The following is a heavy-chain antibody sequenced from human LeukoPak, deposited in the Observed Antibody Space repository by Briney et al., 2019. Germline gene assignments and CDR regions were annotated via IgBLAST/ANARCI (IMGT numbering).Heavy chain of an antibody. Sequence: SETLSLTCAVYGGSFSGYYWSWIRQPPGKGLGWIGEINHSGSTNYNPSLKSRVTISVDTSKNQFSLKLSSVTAADTAVYYCARATMVRGVTRGVYYYYGMDVWGQGTTVTVSS. V-gene: IGHV4-34*01. J-gene: IGHJ6*02. CDR2: INHSGST. D-gene: IGHD3-10*01. CDR1: GGSFSGYY. CDR3: ARATMVRGVTRGVYYYYGMDV.